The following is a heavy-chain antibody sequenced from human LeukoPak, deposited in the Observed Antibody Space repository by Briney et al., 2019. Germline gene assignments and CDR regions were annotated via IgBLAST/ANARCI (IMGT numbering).Heavy chain of an antibody. CDR3: ARDIVYDY. V-gene: IGHV3-7*03. J-gene: IGHJ4*02. CDR1: GFTFNNFW. CDR2: IKPDGSEK. D-gene: IGHD2-15*01. Sequence: GGSLRLSCTASGFTFNNFWMSWVRQAPGKGLEWVANIKPDGSEKYYVDSVKGRFTISRDNAKNSLYPQMNSLRAEDTAMYYCARDIVYDYWGQGTLVTVSS.